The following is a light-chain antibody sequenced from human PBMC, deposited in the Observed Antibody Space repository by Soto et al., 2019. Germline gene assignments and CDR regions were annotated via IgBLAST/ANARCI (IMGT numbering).Light chain of an antibody. V-gene: IGKV3-15*01. CDR1: QSVSSN. CDR2: GAS. CDR3: QQYNNWPPWT. J-gene: IGKJ1*01. Sequence: EIVMTQSPATLSVSPGERATLSCRASQSVSSNVAWYKQKPGQATRLLIYGASTRATGIPARFSGSASVTEFTLPISGLQSKDGAVYYCQQYNNWPPWTVGQGTMVVIK.